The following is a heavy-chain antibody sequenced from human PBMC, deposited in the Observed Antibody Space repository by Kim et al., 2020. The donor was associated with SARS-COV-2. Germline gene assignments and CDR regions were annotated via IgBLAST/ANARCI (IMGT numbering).Heavy chain of an antibody. CDR1: GFTFSRYA. D-gene: IGHD6-19*01. J-gene: IGHJ4*02. CDR3: AKGPTAGEAGIDY. CDR2: IRGSGGST. Sequence: GGSLRLSCAASGFTFSRYAMTWVRQAPGKGLEWVSAIRGSGGSTYYSDSVKGRFTISRDISKDTLSLQMTSLTAEDSAVYYCAKGPTAGEAGIDYWGLGTLVTVSS. V-gene: IGHV3-23*01.